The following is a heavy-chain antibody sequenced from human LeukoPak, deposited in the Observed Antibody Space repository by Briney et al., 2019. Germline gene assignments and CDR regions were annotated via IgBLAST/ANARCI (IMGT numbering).Heavy chain of an antibody. CDR1: GGSISSGGYS. CDR3: ARGKNYDILTGYSTTPFDY. CDR2: IYHSGST. Sequence: PSQTLSLTCAVSGGSISSGGYSWSWIRQPPGKGLEWIGYIYHSGSTNYNPSLKSRVTISVDTSKNQFSLKLSSVTAADTAVYYCARGKNYDILTGYSTTPFDYWGQGTLVTVSS. J-gene: IGHJ4*02. V-gene: IGHV4-30-2*01. D-gene: IGHD3-9*01.